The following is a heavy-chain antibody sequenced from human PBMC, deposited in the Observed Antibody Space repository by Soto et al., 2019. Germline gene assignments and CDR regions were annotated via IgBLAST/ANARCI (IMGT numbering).Heavy chain of an antibody. CDR3: TEDILPGGADV. D-gene: IGHD3-16*01. J-gene: IGHJ6*02. CDR1: AFSSHHHA. V-gene: IGHV3-9*02. Sequence: QSGGSLRLSCVASAFSSHHHAIHCVRQGPGKGLEWVSGIHWNNGATGYADSVKGRFTIFKDNVKNSVYLQMNSLRTDDTAFYYCTEDILPGGADVWGQGTTVTVSS. CDR2: IHWNNGAT.